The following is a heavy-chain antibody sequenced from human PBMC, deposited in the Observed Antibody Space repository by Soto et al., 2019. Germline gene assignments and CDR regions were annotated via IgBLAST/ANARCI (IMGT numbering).Heavy chain of an antibody. CDR1: GFTFSSYG. D-gene: IGHD1-1*01. Sequence: QVQLVESGGGVVQPGRSLRLSCAASGFTFSSYGMHWVRQAPGKGLEWVAVISYDGSNKYYADSVKGRFTISRDNSKNTLYLQMNSLRAEDTAVYYCAKDLGRPPGYSYYSGMDVWGKGTTVTVSS. CDR3: AKDLGRPPGYSYYSGMDV. CDR2: ISYDGSNK. J-gene: IGHJ6*04. V-gene: IGHV3-30*18.